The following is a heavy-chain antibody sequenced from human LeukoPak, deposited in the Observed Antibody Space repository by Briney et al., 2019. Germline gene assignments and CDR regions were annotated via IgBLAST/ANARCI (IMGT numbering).Heavy chain of an antibody. CDR2: FDHEDGET. D-gene: IGHD3-16*02. CDR1: GYTLTELS. V-gene: IGHV1-24*01. Sequence: ASVTVSCMVSGYTLTELSMHWLRQAPATGLEWMGGFDHEDGETIYAQKFQGRVTMTEDTSTDTAYMELSSLRSDDTAVYYCARDHTGDYDYVWGSYQVKPDPPDYWGQGTLVTVSS. J-gene: IGHJ4*02. CDR3: ARDHTGDYDYVWGSYQVKPDPPDY.